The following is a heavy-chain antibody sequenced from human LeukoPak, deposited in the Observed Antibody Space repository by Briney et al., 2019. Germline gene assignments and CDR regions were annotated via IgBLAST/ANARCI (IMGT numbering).Heavy chain of an antibody. CDR2: INHSGST. CDR1: GGSFSGYY. D-gene: IGHD2-2*01. V-gene: IGHV4-34*01. CDR3: ARFGPRYCSSTSCPRGYFDY. J-gene: IGHJ4*02. Sequence: SETLSLTCAVYGGSFSGYYWSWIRQPPGKGLEWIGEINHSGSTNYNPSLKSRVTISVDTSKNQFSLKLSSVTAADTAVYYCARFGPRYCSSTSCPRGYFDYWGQGTLVTVSS.